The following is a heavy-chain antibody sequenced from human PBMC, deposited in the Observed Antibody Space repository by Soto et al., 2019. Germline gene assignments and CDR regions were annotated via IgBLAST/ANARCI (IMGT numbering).Heavy chain of an antibody. D-gene: IGHD2-2*01. V-gene: IGHV3-66*01. CDR2: IYSGAGT. CDR1: GFNVSSTS. CDR3: AREGSGSSTSFDY. J-gene: IGHJ4*02. Sequence: VQLVESGGGLVQPGGSLRLSCAASGFNVSSTSMSWVRQAPGKGLEWVSVIYSGAGTHYAGSVKGRFTISRDTSKNTLYLQMNNLRIEETAVYYCAREGSGSSTSFDYWGQGTLVTVSS.